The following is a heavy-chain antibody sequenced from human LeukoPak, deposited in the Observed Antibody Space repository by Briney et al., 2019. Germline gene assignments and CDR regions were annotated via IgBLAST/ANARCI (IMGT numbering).Heavy chain of an antibody. CDR1: VFTFSSYA. CDR2: ISGSGGST. CDR3: AKAISFGYYFDC. Sequence: GGSLRLSCAASVFTFSSYAMSWVRQVPGKGLEWVSAISGSGGSTYYADSVKGRFTISRDNSKNTLYLQMDSLKAEDTAVYYCAKAISFGYYFDCWGQGTLVTVSS. J-gene: IGHJ4*02. D-gene: IGHD3-3*01. V-gene: IGHV3-23*01.